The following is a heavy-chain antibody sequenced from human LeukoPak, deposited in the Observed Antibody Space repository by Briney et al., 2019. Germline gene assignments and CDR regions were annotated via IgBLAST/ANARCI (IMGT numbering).Heavy chain of an antibody. J-gene: IGHJ4*02. CDR2: INHSGST. V-gene: IGHV4-34*01. CDR3: ARGHYDILTGYSHFDY. D-gene: IGHD3-9*01. CDR1: GGSFSGYY. Sequence: SETLSLTCAVYGGSFSGYYWSWIRQPPGEGREWIGEINHSGSTNYNPSLKSRVTISVDTSKNQFSLKLSSVTAADTAVYYCARGHYDILTGYSHFDYWGQGTLVTVSS.